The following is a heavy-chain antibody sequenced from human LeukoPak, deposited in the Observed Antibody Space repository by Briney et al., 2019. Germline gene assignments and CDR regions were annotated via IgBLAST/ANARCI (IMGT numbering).Heavy chain of an antibody. D-gene: IGHD3-10*01. CDR2: IRYDGNNK. Sequence: PGGSLRLSCAASGFTFSSYGMHWVRQAPGKGLEWVSFIRYDGNNKYYVDSVKGRFTISRDNAKNTLNLQMNSLRAEDTAVYYCARSGWFGELGFDYWGQGTLVTVSS. CDR3: ARSGWFGELGFDY. CDR1: GFTFSSYG. J-gene: IGHJ4*02. V-gene: IGHV3-30*02.